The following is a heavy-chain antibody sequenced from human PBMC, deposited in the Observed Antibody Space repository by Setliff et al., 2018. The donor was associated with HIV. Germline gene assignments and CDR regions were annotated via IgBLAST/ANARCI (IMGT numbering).Heavy chain of an antibody. CDR3: AREVASAAAGTADY. Sequence: NPSETLSLTCTVSGGSISSGGYYWSWIRQHPGKGLEWIGYIYYSGSTYYNPSLKSRVTISVDTSKNQFSLKLSSVTAADTAVYYCAREVASAAAGTADYWGQGTLVTVSS. J-gene: IGHJ4*02. D-gene: IGHD6-13*01. CDR1: GGSISSGGYY. V-gene: IGHV4-31*03. CDR2: IYYSGST.